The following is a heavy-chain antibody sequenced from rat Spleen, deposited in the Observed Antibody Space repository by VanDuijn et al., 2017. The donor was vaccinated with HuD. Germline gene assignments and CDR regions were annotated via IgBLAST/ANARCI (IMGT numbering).Heavy chain of an antibody. CDR2: IWAGGGT. D-gene: IGHD1-11*01. CDR1: GFSLTSYH. V-gene: IGHV2-72*01. Sequence: QVQLKESGPGLVQPSQTLSLTCTVSGFSLTSYHVSWVRQPPGTSLVWVGAIWAGGGTHYDSAVQSRLSISRDTSKSQVFLKMDSLQPEDTGTYYCARHNYYFDYWGQGVMVTVSS. CDR3: ARHNYYFDY. J-gene: IGHJ2*01.